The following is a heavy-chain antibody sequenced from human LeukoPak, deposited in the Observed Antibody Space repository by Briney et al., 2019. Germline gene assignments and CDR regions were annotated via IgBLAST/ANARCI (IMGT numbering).Heavy chain of an antibody. V-gene: IGHV4-59*12. J-gene: IGHJ5*02. CDR3: ARPGRYYGSGNWFDP. CDR2: IYYSGST. Sequence: PSESLSLTCTVSGGSISSYYWSWIRQPPGKGLEWIGYIYYSGSTNYNPSLKSRVTISVDTSKNQFSLKLSSVTAADTAVYYCARPGRYYGSGNWFDPWGQGTLVTVSS. D-gene: IGHD3-10*01. CDR1: GGSISSYY.